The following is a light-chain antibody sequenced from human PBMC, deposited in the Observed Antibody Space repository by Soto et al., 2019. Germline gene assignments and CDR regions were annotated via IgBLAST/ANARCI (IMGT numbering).Light chain of an antibody. J-gene: IGKJ2*01. V-gene: IGKV1-39*01. CDR2: AAS. CDR1: QSIYSS. CDR3: QQSYSAPYP. Sequence: DIQMTQSPSSLSASVGDRVTITCRASQSIYSSLNWYHQKPGKAPKLLIYAASNLQSGVPSRFSGSGSGTDFTLSISSLQPEDFATYYCQQSYSAPYPFGQGTNLEI.